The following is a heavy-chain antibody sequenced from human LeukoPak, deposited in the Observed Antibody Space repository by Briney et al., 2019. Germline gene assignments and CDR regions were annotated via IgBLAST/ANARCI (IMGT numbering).Heavy chain of an antibody. CDR3: ARDAYYDSSGYSYFDY. CDR1: GYTFTTYA. CDR2: INAGNGST. D-gene: IGHD3-22*01. Sequence: VASVKVSCKASGYTFTTYAMHWVRQAPGQRREWMGWINAGNGSTEYSQKFQGRVTITRDTSATTAYMELSSLRSEDTAVYYCARDAYYDSSGYSYFDYWGQGTLVTVSS. J-gene: IGHJ4*02. V-gene: IGHV1-3*01.